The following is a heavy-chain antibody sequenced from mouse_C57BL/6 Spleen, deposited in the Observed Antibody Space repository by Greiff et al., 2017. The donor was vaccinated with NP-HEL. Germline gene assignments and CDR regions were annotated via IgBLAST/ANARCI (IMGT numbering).Heavy chain of an antibody. D-gene: IGHD4-1*01. V-gene: IGHV3-6*01. Sequence: VQLQESGPGLVKPSQSLSLTCSVTGYSITSGYYWNWIRQFPGNKLEWMGYISYDGSNNYNPSLKNRISITRDTSKNQFFLKLNSVTTEDTATYYCASLGPRYAMDYWGQGTSVTVSS. CDR2: ISYDGSN. J-gene: IGHJ4*01. CDR3: ASLGPRYAMDY. CDR1: GYSITSGYY.